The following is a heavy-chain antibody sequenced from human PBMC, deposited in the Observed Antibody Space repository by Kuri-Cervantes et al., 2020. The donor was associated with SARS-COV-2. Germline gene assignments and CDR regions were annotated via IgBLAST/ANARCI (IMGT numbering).Heavy chain of an antibody. CDR3: AKDLRLLWFGELLGFDP. CDR2: ISGSGGST. V-gene: IGHV3-23*01. Sequence: GGSLRLSCAASGFTFSSYAMSWVRQAPGKGLEWVSAISGSGGSTYCADSVKGRFTISRDNSKNTLYLQMNSLRAEDTAVYYCAKDLRLLWFGELLGFDPWGQGTLVTVSS. D-gene: IGHD3-10*01. CDR1: GFTFSSYA. J-gene: IGHJ5*02.